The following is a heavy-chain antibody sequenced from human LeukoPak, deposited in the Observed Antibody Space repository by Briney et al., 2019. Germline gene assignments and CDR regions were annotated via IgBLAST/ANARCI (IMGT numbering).Heavy chain of an antibody. J-gene: IGHJ4*02. Sequence: SGGSLRLSCAASGFTFSGHWMSWVRQAPGKGLEWVANINQGGSDKYYVDSVKGRFTISRDNANNLLYLQMNSLRGEDTAVYYCTSLPGDTVMVNDYWGRGTLVTVSS. CDR1: GFTFSGHW. CDR3: TSLPGDTVMVNDY. D-gene: IGHD5-18*01. CDR2: INQGGSDK. V-gene: IGHV3-7*01.